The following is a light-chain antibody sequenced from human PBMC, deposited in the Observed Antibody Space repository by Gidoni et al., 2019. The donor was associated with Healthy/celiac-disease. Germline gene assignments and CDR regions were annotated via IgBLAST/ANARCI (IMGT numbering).Light chain of an antibody. Sequence: EIVLTQPAVTPSLSPGDRATLSCRASESFSISYLAWYKQQPGQAPRLLFYGASSRATGIPDRLSGSGSGTGFTLTISRLEPEVFAVYYCQQYGSSPFTFGPGTKVDIK. J-gene: IGKJ3*01. CDR3: QQYGSSPFT. CDR2: GAS. V-gene: IGKV3-20*01. CDR1: ESFSISY.